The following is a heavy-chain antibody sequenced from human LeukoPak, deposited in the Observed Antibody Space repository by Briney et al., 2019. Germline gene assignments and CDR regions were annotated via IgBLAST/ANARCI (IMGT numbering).Heavy chain of an antibody. Sequence: ASVKVSCKTSGYTFSRYGFSWVRQAPGQGLEWIGWIGVFNGNRNYAKSVQGRITLTADTSTNTTYMELRSLTSDDTAVYFCGRDWDCHVQFGGQGPLITFSS. J-gene: IGHJ4*02. CDR2: IGVFNGNR. V-gene: IGHV1-18*01. D-gene: IGHD2-21*01. CDR1: GYTFSRYG. CDR3: GRDWDCHVQF.